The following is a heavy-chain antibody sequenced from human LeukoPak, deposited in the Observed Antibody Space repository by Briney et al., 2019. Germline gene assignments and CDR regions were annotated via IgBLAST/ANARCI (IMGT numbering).Heavy chain of an antibody. CDR3: ARSLRQRSSDI. CDR1: GFTFSTYW. Sequence: GGSLRLSCAASGFTFSTYWMSWVRQAPGKGLEWVANIRQDGSDKYYVDSVKGRFTISRDNAKNSLYLQMNSLRAEDTAVYYCARSLRQRSSDIWGQGTMVTVSS. V-gene: IGHV3-7*01. CDR2: IRQDGSDK. J-gene: IGHJ3*02. D-gene: IGHD6-25*01.